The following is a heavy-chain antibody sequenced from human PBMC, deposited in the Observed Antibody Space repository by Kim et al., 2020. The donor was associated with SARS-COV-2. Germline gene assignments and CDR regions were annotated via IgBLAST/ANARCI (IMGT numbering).Heavy chain of an antibody. CDR1: GDSVNGYA. CDR2: INPNTGTP. D-gene: IGHD2-15*01. J-gene: IGHJ6*02. CDR3: GREGGLYSQSPYFYAMEV. Sequence: ASVKVSCKASGDSVNGYAINWVRQAPGQGLEWVGWINPNTGTPTYAQGFKGRFVLSLDTSVSTSYLQITSLEAEDTGVYYCGREGGLYSQSPYFYAMEVWGQGTTIIVSS. V-gene: IGHV7-4-1*02.